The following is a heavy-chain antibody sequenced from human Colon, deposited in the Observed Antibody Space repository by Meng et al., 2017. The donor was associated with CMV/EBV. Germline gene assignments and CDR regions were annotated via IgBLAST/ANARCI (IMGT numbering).Heavy chain of an antibody. CDR3: GRAGARGVPIDV. J-gene: IGHJ1*01. Sequence: VQLQGPGPELVNPSETLSLTCTVSGGSISVHYWTWIRRPAGEGLQWLGRIYSNGRIDENYSLRSRVTISVDTSKNQLSLRLTSVTAADTAVYYCGRAGARGVPIDVWGRGTLVTVSS. D-gene: IGHD3-10*01. CDR2: IYSNGRI. V-gene: IGHV4-4*07. CDR1: GGSISVHY.